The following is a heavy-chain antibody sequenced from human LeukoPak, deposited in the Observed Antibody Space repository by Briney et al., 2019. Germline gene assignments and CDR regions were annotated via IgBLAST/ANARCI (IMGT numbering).Heavy chain of an antibody. CDR3: ARVVWFGELFLIDY. D-gene: IGHD3-10*01. J-gene: IGHJ4*02. CDR2: NYYSGST. V-gene: IGHV4-30-4*01. Sequence: PSETLSLTCTVSGGSISSGDYYWSWIRQPPGKGLEWNGYNYYSGSTYYNPSLKSRVTISVDTSKNQFSLKLSSVTAADTAVYYCARVVWFGELFLIDYWGQGTLVTVSS. CDR1: GGSISSGDYY.